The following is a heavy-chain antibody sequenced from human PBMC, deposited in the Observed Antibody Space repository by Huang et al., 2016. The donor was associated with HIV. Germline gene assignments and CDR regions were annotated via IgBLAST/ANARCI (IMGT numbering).Heavy chain of an antibody. V-gene: IGHV4-39*02. CDR3: ARNNDFWRGRMFAISDFDV. CDR2: LYYTGKS. D-gene: IGHD3-3*01. CDR1: GGSINTGRYY. J-gene: IGHJ2*01. Sequence: QLRFQTSGPGLVKPSGTLSLTCNVSGGSINTGRYYWGWIRQPPGKGLEWVGSLYYTGKSHFVQTRSGLRTMSADTSKNHCSLNLSAGTAADTAIYYCARNNDFWRGRMFAISDFDVWGRGTLVTVAS.